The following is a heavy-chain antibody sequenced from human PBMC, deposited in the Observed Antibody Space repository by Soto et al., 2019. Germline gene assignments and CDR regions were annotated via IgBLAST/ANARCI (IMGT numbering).Heavy chain of an antibody. V-gene: IGHV5-10-1*01. CDR2: IDPSDSYT. CDR3: ARRNRYYDILTGYPYLPDY. Sequence: GESLKISCKGSGYSFTSYWISWVRQMPGKGLEWMGRIDPSDSYTNYSPSFQGHVTISADKSISTAYLQWSSLKASDTAMYYCARRNRYYDILTGYPYLPDYWGQGTLVTVSS. CDR1: GYSFTSYW. D-gene: IGHD3-9*01. J-gene: IGHJ4*02.